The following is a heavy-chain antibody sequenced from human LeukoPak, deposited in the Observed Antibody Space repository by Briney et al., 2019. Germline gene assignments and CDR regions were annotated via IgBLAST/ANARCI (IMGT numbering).Heavy chain of an antibody. CDR1: GDPINSYY. CDR3: ARVRPYYYMDV. V-gene: IGHV4-59*12. Sequence: SETLSLTCTVSGDPINSYYWSWLRQPPGKGLEWIGYIYYSGSTNYNPSLKSRVTISVDTSKNQFSLKLSSVTAADTAVYYCARVRPYYYMDVWGKGTTVTVSS. J-gene: IGHJ6*03. CDR2: IYYSGST.